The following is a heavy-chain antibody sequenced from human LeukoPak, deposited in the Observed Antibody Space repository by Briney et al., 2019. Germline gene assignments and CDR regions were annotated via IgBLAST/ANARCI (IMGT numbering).Heavy chain of an antibody. D-gene: IGHD5-12*01. J-gene: IGHJ4*02. CDR2: ISGSGGST. CDR3: AKDRERNSGYGDY. Sequence: GGTLRLSCAASGFTFSSYGMSWVRQAPGKGLEWVSAISGSGGSTYYADSVKGRFTISRDNSKNTLYLQMNSLRAEDTAVYYCAKDRERNSGYGDYWGQGTLVTVSS. V-gene: IGHV3-23*01. CDR1: GFTFSSYG.